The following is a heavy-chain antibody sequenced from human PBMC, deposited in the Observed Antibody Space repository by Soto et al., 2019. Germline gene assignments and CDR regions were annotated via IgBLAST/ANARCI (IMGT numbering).Heavy chain of an antibody. Sequence: GSLRLSCAASGFNFWSYGMSWVRQAPGKGLEWVAIISDDGTNKGYADSVKGRFTISRDNSKNTLYLRMNSLRAEDTAVYYCAKERMGRGDRYTAMVRGPRFDSWGQGTLVTVSS. V-gene: IGHV3-30*18. CDR3: AKERMGRGDRYTAMVRGPRFDS. D-gene: IGHD5-18*01. CDR1: GFNFWSYG. CDR2: ISDDGTNK. J-gene: IGHJ4*02.